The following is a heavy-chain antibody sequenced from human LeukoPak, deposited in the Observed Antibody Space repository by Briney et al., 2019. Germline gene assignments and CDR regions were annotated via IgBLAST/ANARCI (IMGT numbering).Heavy chain of an antibody. CDR2: ISSSGSTI. CDR1: GFTFSSYE. Sequence: GGSLRLSCAASGFTFSSYEMNWVRQAPGKGLEWVSYISSSGSTIYYADSVKGRFTISRDNAKNSLYLQMNSLRAEDTAVYYCARGAIQLWFDYWGREPWSPSPQ. CDR3: ARGAIQLWFDY. V-gene: IGHV3-48*03. J-gene: IGHJ4*02. D-gene: IGHD5-18*01.